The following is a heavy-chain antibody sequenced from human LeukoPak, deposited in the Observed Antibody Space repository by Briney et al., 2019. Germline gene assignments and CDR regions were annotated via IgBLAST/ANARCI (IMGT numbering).Heavy chain of an antibody. CDR1: GGSISSGGYY. D-gene: IGHD5-12*01. CDR2: LHTTGGT. J-gene: IGHJ3*01. V-gene: IGHV4-61*02. CDR3: ARYRYSGYDDAFDV. Sequence: SQTLSLTCTVSGGSISSGGYYWSWIRQPPGKGLEWIGRLHTTGGTNYNPSFKSRLSISGDTSKNQFSLQLSSVTAADTAVYYCARYRYSGYDDAFDVWGQGTMVTVSS.